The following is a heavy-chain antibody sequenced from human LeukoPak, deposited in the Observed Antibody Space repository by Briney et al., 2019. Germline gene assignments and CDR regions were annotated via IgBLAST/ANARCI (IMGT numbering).Heavy chain of an antibody. V-gene: IGHV4-59*01. CDR2: IYYSGST. D-gene: IGHD5-18*01. Sequence: PSETLSLTCTVSGGSISSYYWSWIRQPPGKGLEWIGYIYYSGSTNYNPSLKSRVTISVDTSKNQFSLKLGSVTAADTAVYYCARALDTAMALAFDIWGQGTMVTVSS. CDR3: ARALDTAMALAFDI. J-gene: IGHJ3*02. CDR1: GGSISSYY.